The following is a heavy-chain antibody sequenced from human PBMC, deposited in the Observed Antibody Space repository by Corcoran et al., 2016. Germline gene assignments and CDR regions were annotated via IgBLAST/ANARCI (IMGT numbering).Heavy chain of an antibody. V-gene: IGHV1-24*01. CDR1: GYTLTELS. J-gene: IGHJ5*02. CDR3: ATRRGYSYGYDGWFDP. D-gene: IGHD5-18*01. Sequence: QVQLVQSGAEVKKPGASVKVSCKVSGYTLTELSMHWVRQAPGKGLEWMGGFDPEDGETIYAQKFQGRVTMTEETSTDTAYMELSSLRSEDTAVYYCATRRGYSYGYDGWFDPWGQGTLVTVSS. CDR2: FDPEDGET.